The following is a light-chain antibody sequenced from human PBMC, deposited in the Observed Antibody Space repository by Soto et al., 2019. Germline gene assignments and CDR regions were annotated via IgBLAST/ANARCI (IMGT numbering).Light chain of an antibody. CDR3: GADHGSGSSLV. CDR2: VGNGGNVG. V-gene: IGLV9-49*03. CDR1: SFYSDYK. J-gene: IGLJ2*01. Sequence: QLVLTQPPSTSASLGASVTLTCTLGSFYSDYKVDWYQQRQGKGQRFVMLVGNGGNVGTKGDGIPDRFSFAGSCLNRYLTIKNGQEEDESAYHCGADHGSGSSLVFGGGTKVTVL.